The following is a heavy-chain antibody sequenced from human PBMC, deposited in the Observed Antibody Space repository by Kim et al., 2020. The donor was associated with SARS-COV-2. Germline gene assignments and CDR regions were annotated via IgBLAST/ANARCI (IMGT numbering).Heavy chain of an antibody. CDR3: LSGYYDSSGWVY. D-gene: IGHD3-22*01. J-gene: IGHJ4*02. Sequence: YAASVRGRFTISRDGSVNTAYLQMNSLKTEDTAVYYCLSGYYDSSGWVYWGQGTLVTVSS. V-gene: IGHV3-73*01.